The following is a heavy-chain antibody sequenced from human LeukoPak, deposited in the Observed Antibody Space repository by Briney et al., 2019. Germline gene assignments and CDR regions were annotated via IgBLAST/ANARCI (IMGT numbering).Heavy chain of an antibody. CDR3: AKDGPLPYTSTSFGRHFLEY. CDR1: GFTFSDYG. Sequence: GRSLRLSCAASGFTFSDYGMHWARLAPGKGLEWVAHISHDGSSQDYADSVQGRFTISRDNSKNTVDLQMNSLRAEDTAVYYCAKDGPLPYTSTSFGRHFLEYWGQGTLVTVSS. D-gene: IGHD6-13*01. J-gene: IGHJ4*02. V-gene: IGHV3-30*18. CDR2: ISHDGSSQ.